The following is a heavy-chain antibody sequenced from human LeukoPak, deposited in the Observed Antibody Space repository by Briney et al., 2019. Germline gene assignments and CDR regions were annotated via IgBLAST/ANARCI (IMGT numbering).Heavy chain of an antibody. CDR1: GFTFSSYW. D-gene: IGHD2-15*01. CDR2: IKQDGSEK. V-gene: IGHV3-7*03. CDR3: VGCSGGSCSDFDY. J-gene: IGHJ4*02. Sequence: GGSLRLSCAASGFTFSSYWMSWVRQAPGKGLEWVANIKQDGSEKYYVDSVKGRFTISRDNAKNSMYLEMNSLRAEDTAVYYCVGCSGGSCSDFDYWGRGTLVTVSS.